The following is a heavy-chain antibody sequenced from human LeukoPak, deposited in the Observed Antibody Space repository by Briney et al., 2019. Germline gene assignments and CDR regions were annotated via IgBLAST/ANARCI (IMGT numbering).Heavy chain of an antibody. CDR1: GLTISGQW. J-gene: IGHJ4*02. CDR3: AYTNHLTY. Sequence: GGSLRLSCAASGLTISGQWMNWVRQAPGQGLEWVANIKYDGSEEYYADSVKGRFTISRDNAKNSLSLQMNYVRAGDTAIYYCAYTNHLTYWGQGALVTVSS. CDR2: IKYDGSEE. V-gene: IGHV3-7*01. D-gene: IGHD3-16*01.